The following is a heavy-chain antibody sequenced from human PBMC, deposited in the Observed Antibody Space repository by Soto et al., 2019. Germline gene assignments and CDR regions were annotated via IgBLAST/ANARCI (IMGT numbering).Heavy chain of an antibody. J-gene: IGHJ4*02. CDR2: INAGNGNT. CDR3: ARDFFLYSGYDYAGYFDY. V-gene: IGHV1-3*01. Sequence: GASVKVSCKASGYTFTSYAMHWVRQAPGQRLEWMGWINAGNGNTKYSQKFQGRVTITRDTSASTAYMELSSLRSEDTAVYYCARDFFLYSGYDYAGYFDYWGQGTLVTVSS. D-gene: IGHD5-12*01. CDR1: GYTFTSYA.